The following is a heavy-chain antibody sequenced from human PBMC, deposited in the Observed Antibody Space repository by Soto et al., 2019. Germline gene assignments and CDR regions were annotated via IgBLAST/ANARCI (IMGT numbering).Heavy chain of an antibody. V-gene: IGHV3-53*01. CDR1: GFTVSSNY. D-gene: IGHD4-17*01. CDR3: ARVGDYGTYYYYGMDV. J-gene: IGHJ6*02. Sequence: SLRLSCAASGFTVSSNYMSWVRQAPGKGLEWVSVIYSGGSTYYADSVKGRFTISRDNSKNTLYLQMNSLRAEDTAVYYCARVGDYGTYYYYGMDVWGQGTTVTVSS. CDR2: IYSGGST.